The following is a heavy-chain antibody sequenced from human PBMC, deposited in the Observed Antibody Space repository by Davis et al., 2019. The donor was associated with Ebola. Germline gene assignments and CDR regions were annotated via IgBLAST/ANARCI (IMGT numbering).Heavy chain of an antibody. CDR2: ISYDGSNK. CDR3: AKGENAEV. V-gene: IGHV3-30*18. D-gene: IGHD1-26*01. CDR1: GFTFSSYG. J-gene: IGHJ2*01. Sequence: GESLKISCAASGFTFSSYGMHWVRQAPGKGLEWVAVISYDGSNKYYADSVKGRFTISRDNSKNTLYLQMNSLRAEDTAVYYCAKGENAEVWGRGTLVTVSS.